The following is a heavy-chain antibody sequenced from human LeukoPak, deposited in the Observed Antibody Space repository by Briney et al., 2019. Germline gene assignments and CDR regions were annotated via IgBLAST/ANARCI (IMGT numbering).Heavy chain of an antibody. CDR2: MNPNSGNT. J-gene: IGHJ4*02. V-gene: IGHV1-8*03. D-gene: IGHD3-3*01. Sequence: ASVKVSCKASGYTFTSYDINWVRQATGQGLEWMGWMNPNSGNTGYAQKFQGRVTITRNTSISTACMELSSLRSEDTAVYYCAREAGYDFWSGSYFDYWGQGTLVTVSS. CDR1: GYTFTSYD. CDR3: AREAGYDFWSGSYFDY.